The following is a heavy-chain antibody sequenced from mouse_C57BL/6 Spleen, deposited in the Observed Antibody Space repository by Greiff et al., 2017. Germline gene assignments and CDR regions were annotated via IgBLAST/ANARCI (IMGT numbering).Heavy chain of an antibody. CDR1: GYTFTDHI. V-gene: IGHV1-78*01. Sequence: VQLQQSDAELVKPGASVKISCKVSGYTFTDHIIHWMKQRPEQGLEWIGYIYPRDGSTKYNEKFKGKATLTADKSSSTAYMQLNSLTSEDSAVYFCAREVYYYGSSPWFAYWGQGTLVTVSA. J-gene: IGHJ3*01. D-gene: IGHD1-1*01. CDR2: IYPRDGST. CDR3: AREVYYYGSSPWFAY.